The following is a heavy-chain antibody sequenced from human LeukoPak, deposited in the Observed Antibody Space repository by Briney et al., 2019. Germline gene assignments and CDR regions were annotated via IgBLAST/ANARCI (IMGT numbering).Heavy chain of an antibody. V-gene: IGHV1-18*01. Sequence: ASVKFSCKASGYTFTSYGISWVRQAPGQGLEWMGWISAYNGNTNYAQKFQGRVTMTRNTSISTAYMELSSLRSEDTAVYYCARGREITDYWGQGTLVTVSS. J-gene: IGHJ4*02. CDR2: ISAYNGNT. CDR3: ARGREITDY. CDR1: GYTFTSYG.